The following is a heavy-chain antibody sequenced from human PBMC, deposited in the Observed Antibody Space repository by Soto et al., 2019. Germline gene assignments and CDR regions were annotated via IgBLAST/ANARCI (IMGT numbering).Heavy chain of an antibody. D-gene: IGHD1-20*01. Sequence: QVQLVESGGGVVQPGRSLRLSCAASGFTFSSYGMHWVRQAPGKGLEWVADIWYDGSNKYYADSVKGRFTISRDNSKNTRYLEMNSLRAEDTGVYYCARGLESCNWNRRGYYWGIDVWGQGTTVTVSS. J-gene: IGHJ6*02. CDR1: GFTFSSYG. CDR3: ARGLESCNWNRRGYYWGIDV. CDR2: IWYDGSNK. V-gene: IGHV3-33*01.